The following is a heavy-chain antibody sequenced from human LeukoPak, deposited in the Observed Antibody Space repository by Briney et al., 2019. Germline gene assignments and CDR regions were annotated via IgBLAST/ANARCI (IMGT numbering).Heavy chain of an antibody. J-gene: IGHJ5*01. CDR2: IYYSGST. D-gene: IGHD6-19*01. CDR3: ARHTSGWYGDS. V-gene: IGHV4-59*08. CDR1: GGSISSHY. Sequence: PSETLSLTCTVSGGSISSHYWSWIRQPPGKGLEWIGYIYYSGSTNYNPSLKSRVTISVDTSKKQFSLDSRCVTPADTALYYCARHTSGWYGDSWGQGTLVTVSS.